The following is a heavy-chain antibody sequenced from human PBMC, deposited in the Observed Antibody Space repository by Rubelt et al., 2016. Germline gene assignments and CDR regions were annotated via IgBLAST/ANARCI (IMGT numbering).Heavy chain of an antibody. D-gene: IGHD1-14*01. CDR1: GFSLSTSGMC. J-gene: IGHJ6*02. CDR2: IDWDDDK. V-gene: IGHV2-70*01. CDR3: ARGGTGWYYYGMDV. Sequence: QVTLRESGPALVKPTQTLTLTCTFSGFSLSTSGMCVSWIRQPPGKALEWLALIDWDDDKYYSTSLKTRLTISKDTSKNQLVLTMTNMDPVDTATYYCARGGTGWYYYGMDVWGQGTTVTVSS.